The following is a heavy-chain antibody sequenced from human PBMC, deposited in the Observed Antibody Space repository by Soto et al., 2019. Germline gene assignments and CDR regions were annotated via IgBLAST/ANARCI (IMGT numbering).Heavy chain of an antibody. Sequence: SETLSLTCPVYGGSFSGYYWSWIRQPPGKGLEWIGEINDSGSTNYNPSLKSRVTISVDTSKNQFSLKLSSMTAADTAVYYCARGYVVWSGYYTGGGGVRSANRFDRWGQGALVTVSS. D-gene: IGHD3-3*01. CDR1: GGSFSGYY. V-gene: IGHV4-34*01. CDR3: ARGYVVWSGYYTGGGGVRSANRFDR. J-gene: IGHJ5*02. CDR2: INDSGST.